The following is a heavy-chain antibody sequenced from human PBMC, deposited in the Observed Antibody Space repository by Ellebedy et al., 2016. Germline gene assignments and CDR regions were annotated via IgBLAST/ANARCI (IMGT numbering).Heavy chain of an antibody. CDR1: GYSFTSYR. D-gene: IGHD5-12*01. Sequence: GGSLRLSXKGSGYSFTSYRIGWVRQTPGQGLEWMWIIYPGDSDTRYSQSFQGQVTISADNSISTAYLQWSSLKASDTAVYYCARRHSGYEFLDYWGQGTLVTVSS. CDR2: IYPGDSDT. J-gene: IGHJ4*02. V-gene: IGHV5-51*01. CDR3: ARRHSGYEFLDY.